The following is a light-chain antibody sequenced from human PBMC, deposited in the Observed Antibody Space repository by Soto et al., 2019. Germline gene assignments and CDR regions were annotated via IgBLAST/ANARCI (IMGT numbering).Light chain of an antibody. CDR3: ATWDDSLTAV. CDR1: TSNIGSKT. J-gene: IGLJ2*01. Sequence: QSVLTQPPSASGTPGQRVTISCSGSTSNIGSKTVSLYQQLPGSAPRVLIYNNNERPSGVPDRFSGSKSGTSASLAISGLQSKDEADNYCATWDDSLTAVFGGGTKLTVL. V-gene: IGLV1-44*01. CDR2: NNN.